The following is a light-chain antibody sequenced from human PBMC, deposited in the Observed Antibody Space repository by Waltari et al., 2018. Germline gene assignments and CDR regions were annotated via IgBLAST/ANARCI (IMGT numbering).Light chain of an antibody. J-gene: IGKJ2*01. Sequence: EIVLTQSPGTLSLSPGERATLSCRASQSVSSSHLAGYQQKPGQAPRLLIYDASSRATGIPDRFSGSGSGTDFTLTINRLEPEDFAVFYCHQYGSSPVTFGQGTRLEIK. CDR3: HQYGSSPVT. CDR1: QSVSSSH. V-gene: IGKV3-20*01. CDR2: DAS.